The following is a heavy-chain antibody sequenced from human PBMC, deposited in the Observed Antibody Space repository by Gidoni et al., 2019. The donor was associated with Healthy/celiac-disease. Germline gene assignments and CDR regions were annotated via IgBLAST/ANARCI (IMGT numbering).Heavy chain of an antibody. CDR1: GGSISSGGYY. V-gene: IGHV4-31*03. D-gene: IGHD3-9*01. CDR2: IYYSGST. Sequence: QVQLQESGPGLVKPSQTLSLTCTVSGGSISSGGYYWSWIRQHPGKGLEWIGYIYYSGSTYYNPSLKSRVTISVDTSKNQFSLKLSSVTAADTAVYYCARVETYYDILTGYLPNWFDPWGQGTLVTVSS. CDR3: ARVETYYDILTGYLPNWFDP. J-gene: IGHJ5*02.